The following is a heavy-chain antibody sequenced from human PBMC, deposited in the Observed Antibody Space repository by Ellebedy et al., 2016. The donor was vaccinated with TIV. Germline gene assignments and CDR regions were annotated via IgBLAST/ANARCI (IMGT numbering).Heavy chain of an antibody. V-gene: IGHV3-33*01. CDR1: GFTFSSHG. J-gene: IGHJ6*03. D-gene: IGHD1-14*01. Sequence: GGSLRLXXAASGFTFSSHGMHWVRQVPGKGLEWVAVIWYDGSQKYYADSVKGRFTISRDNSKNTLYLQMNSLRAEDTALYYCARLKTSYMDVWGKGTTVTVSS. CDR2: IWYDGSQK. CDR3: ARLKTSYMDV.